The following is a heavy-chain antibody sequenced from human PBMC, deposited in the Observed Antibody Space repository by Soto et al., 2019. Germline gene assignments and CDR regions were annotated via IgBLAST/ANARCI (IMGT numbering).Heavy chain of an antibody. D-gene: IGHD2-21*02. V-gene: IGHV3-7*01. CDR1: GFTFSNYW. CDR2: IRQDGGDK. J-gene: IGHJ2*01. CDR3: ATIDCGGNCYSRSWYFDL. Sequence: EVQLVESGGGLVQPGGTLRLSCVASGFTFSNYWMGWVRQAPGKGLEWVANIRQDGGDKRDLDSVKGRFTISRDNAQNSLYLQMNSLRAQDTAVYYCATIDCGGNCYSRSWYFDLWGRGTLVTVSS.